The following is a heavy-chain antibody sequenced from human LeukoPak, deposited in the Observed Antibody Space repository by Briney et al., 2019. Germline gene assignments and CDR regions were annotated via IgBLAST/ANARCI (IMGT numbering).Heavy chain of an antibody. CDR3: ARGRSYDFWRGYYLNYLDY. V-gene: IGHV4-59*01. Sequence: TSETLSLTCTVSGGSISSYYWSWLRQPPGKGLEWIGYIYYSGSTNYNPSLKSRVTISVDTSKNQFSLKLSSVTAADTAVYYCARGRSYDFWRGYYLNYLDYWGQGTLVTVSS. CDR1: GGSISSYY. D-gene: IGHD3-3*01. J-gene: IGHJ4*02. CDR2: IYYSGST.